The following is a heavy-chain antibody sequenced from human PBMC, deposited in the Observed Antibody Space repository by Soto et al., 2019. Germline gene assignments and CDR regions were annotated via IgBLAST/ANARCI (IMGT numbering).Heavy chain of an antibody. D-gene: IGHD2-8*01. CDR1: GGSISTYY. V-gene: IGHV4-59*08. CDR3: ARGGHCANGVCSALDY. Sequence: QVQLRESGPGLVKPSETLSLTCTVSGGSISTYYWSWIRQPPGKGLEWIGYVYYGGRADYNPSLKSRVTISVDTSKKQFSLKLSSVTAADTAVYYCARGGHCANGVCSALDYWGQGTLVTVSS. J-gene: IGHJ4*02. CDR2: VYYGGRA.